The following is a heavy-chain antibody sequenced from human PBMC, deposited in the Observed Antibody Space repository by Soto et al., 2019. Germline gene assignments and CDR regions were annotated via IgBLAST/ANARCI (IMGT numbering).Heavy chain of an antibody. Sequence: GSLRLSCIASGFTFGDYAMSWFRQAPGKGLEWVGFIRSKVYGGTTEYAASVKGRFTISRDDSISIAYLQMNSLKTEDTAVYYCTSTIFGVVIPGGYYYGMDVWGQGTTVTV. V-gene: IGHV3-49*03. D-gene: IGHD3-3*01. CDR1: GFTFGDYA. CDR3: TSTIFGVVIPGGYYYGMDV. J-gene: IGHJ6*02. CDR2: IRSKVYGGTT.